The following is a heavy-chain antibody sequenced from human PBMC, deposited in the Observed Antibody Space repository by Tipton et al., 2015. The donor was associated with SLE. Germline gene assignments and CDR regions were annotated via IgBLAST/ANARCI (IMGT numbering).Heavy chain of an antibody. CDR1: GGSFSGYY. CDR3: ASLWWNLDY. V-gene: IGHV4-34*09. J-gene: IGHJ4*02. D-gene: IGHD4/OR15-4a*01. Sequence: TLSLTCAVYGGSFSGYYWSWIRQPPGKGLEWIGEINHSGSTNYNPSLKSRVTISVDTSKNQFSLKLSSVTAADTAVYYCASLWWNLDYWGQGTLVTVSS. CDR2: INHSGST.